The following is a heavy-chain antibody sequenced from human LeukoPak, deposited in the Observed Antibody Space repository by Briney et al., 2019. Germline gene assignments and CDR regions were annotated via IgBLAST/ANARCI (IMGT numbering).Heavy chain of an antibody. Sequence: SETLSFTCAASGASISSEDYYWSWVRQPPGKGLEWIGYIYYSGSTYYDPSLKSRATISLDTSKNQFSLKLSSVTAADTAVYYCANYWGQGTLVTVSS. CDR3: ANY. CDR1: GASISSEDYY. V-gene: IGHV4-30-4*01. CDR2: IYYSGST. J-gene: IGHJ4*02.